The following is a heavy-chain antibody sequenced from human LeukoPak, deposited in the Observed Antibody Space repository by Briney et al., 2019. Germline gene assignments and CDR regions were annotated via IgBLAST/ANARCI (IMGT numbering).Heavy chain of an antibody. V-gene: IGHV4-38-2*02. CDR2: IHHTGDT. D-gene: IGHD1-14*01. Sequence: SETLSLTCIVSDFSILSDHYWGWIRQSPGRGLEWIGSIHHTGDTHYTSSLKSRAAISVDTSKNHFSLKLSSVTAADAAVYFCARSQGISHLNTPLDVWGQGTSVAVSS. CDR1: DFSILSDHY. CDR3: ARSQGISHLNTPLDV. J-gene: IGHJ3*01.